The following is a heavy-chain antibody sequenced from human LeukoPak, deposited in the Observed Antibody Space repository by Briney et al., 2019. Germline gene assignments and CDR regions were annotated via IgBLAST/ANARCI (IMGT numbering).Heavy chain of an antibody. D-gene: IGHD4-23*01. Sequence: ASVKVSCKASGYTFSNNGISWVRQAPGQGLERMGWISAYNGNTNYAQKFQGRVIMTTDTSTTTAYMELRSLRSDDTAVYYCARVKLPQGNWFDPWGQGTLVIVSS. CDR2: ISAYNGNT. J-gene: IGHJ5*02. V-gene: IGHV1-18*04. CDR3: ARVKLPQGNWFDP. CDR1: GYTFSNNG.